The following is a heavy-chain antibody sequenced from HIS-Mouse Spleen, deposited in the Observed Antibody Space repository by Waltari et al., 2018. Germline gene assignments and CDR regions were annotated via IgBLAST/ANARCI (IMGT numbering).Heavy chain of an antibody. V-gene: IGHV3-21*01. D-gene: IGHD6-6*01. CDR3: ARRSYSSSSDY. CDR2: ISSSSSYI. J-gene: IGHJ4*02. CDR1: GFTFRSYS. Sequence: EVQLVESGGGLVKPGGSLRLSCAASGFTFRSYSLDWFRQAPGKGLEWVSSISSSSSYIYYADSVKGRFTISRDNAKNSLYLQMNSLRAEDTAVYYCARRSYSSSSDYWGQGTLVTVSS.